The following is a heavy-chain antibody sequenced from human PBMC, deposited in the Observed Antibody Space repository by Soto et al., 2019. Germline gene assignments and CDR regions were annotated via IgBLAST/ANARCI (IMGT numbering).Heavy chain of an antibody. CDR2: ISSSSSTI. CDR1: GFTFSSYS. Sequence: PGGSLRLSCAASGFTFSSYSMNWVRQAPGKGLEWVSYISSSSSTIYYADSVKGRFTISRDNAKNSLYLQMNSLRAEDTAVYYCASTSVPYYFDYWGQGTLVTVSS. V-gene: IGHV3-48*01. CDR3: ASTSVPYYFDY. J-gene: IGHJ4*02.